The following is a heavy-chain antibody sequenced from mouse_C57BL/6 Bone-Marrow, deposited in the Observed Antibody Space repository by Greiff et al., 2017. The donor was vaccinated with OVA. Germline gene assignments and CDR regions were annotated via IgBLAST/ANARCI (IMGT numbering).Heavy chain of an antibody. CDR3: ATRAYGSSFFDY. D-gene: IGHD1-1*01. V-gene: IGHV1-62-2*01. CDR2: FYPGSGSI. CDR1: GYTFTEYT. Sequence: QVQLQQSGAELVKPGASVKLSCKASGYTFTEYTIHWVKQRPGQGLEWIGWFYPGSGSIKYNEKFKDKATLTADKSSSTVYMELSSLTSEDSAVYFCATRAYGSSFFDYWGQGTTLTVSS. J-gene: IGHJ2*01.